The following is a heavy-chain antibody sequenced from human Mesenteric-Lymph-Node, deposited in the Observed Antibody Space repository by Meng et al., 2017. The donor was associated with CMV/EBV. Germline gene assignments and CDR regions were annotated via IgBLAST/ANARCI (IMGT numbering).Heavy chain of an antibody. CDR1: GGSISSSSYY. CDR2: IYYSGST. D-gene: IGHD3-3*01. Sequence: SETLSLTCTVSGGSISSSSYYWGWIRQPPGKGLERIGSIYYSGSTYYNPSLESRLTISVDTSKNQFSLKLTSLTAADTAVYYCARGDTISGEVDWGQGTLVTVSS. CDR3: ARGDTISGEVD. J-gene: IGHJ4*02. V-gene: IGHV4-39*07.